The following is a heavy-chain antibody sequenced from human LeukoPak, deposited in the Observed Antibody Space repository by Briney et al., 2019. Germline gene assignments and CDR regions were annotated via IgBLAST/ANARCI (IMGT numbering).Heavy chain of an antibody. Sequence: SETLSLTCAVYGGSFSGYYWSWIRQPPGKGLEWIGEINHSGSTNYNPSLKSLVTISVDTSKNQFSLKLSSVTAADTAVYYCARTATTIFGVVRTNWFDPWGQGTLVTVSS. CDR1: GGSFSGYY. J-gene: IGHJ5*02. CDR2: INHSGST. D-gene: IGHD3-3*01. V-gene: IGHV4-34*01. CDR3: ARTATTIFGVVRTNWFDP.